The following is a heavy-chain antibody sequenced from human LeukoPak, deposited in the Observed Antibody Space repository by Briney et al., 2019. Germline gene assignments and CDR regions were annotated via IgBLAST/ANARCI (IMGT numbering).Heavy chain of an antibody. CDR2: IIPIFGTA. J-gene: IGHJ5*02. V-gene: IGHV1-69*13. CDR3: AREATSSSWYVNWFDP. CDR1: GGTLSSYA. Sequence: ASVKVSCKASGGTLSSYAISWVRQAPGQGLEWMGGIIPIFGTANYAQKFQGRVTITADESTSTAYMELSSLRSEDPAVYYCAREATSSSWYVNWFDPWGQGTLVTVSS. D-gene: IGHD6-13*01.